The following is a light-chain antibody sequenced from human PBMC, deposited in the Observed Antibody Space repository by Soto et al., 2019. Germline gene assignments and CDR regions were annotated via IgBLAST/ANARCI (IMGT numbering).Light chain of an antibody. Sequence: DIQVSQSRSSLSASVGCRFTITCRSSQNIGNYVNWYQQKKGRAPKLMLYAASTLQRGVPSSFSGGGYGTYFNLTISSLQTEDFATYYCQQSYSTPITFGQGTRLEIK. CDR1: QNIGNY. V-gene: IGKV1-39*01. J-gene: IGKJ5*01. CDR3: QQSYSTPIT. CDR2: AAS.